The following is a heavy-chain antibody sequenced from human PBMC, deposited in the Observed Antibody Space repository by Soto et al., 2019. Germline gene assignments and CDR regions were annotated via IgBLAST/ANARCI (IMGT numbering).Heavy chain of an antibody. D-gene: IGHD2-21*01. CDR3: AIPESGDFHY. V-gene: IGHV4-30-2*06. CDR1: GGSSSAAGDS. J-gene: IGHJ4*02. Sequence: SETLSLTCAVSGGSSSAAGDSWSWIRQSPGGGLEWIGYIYHSGTFLYNPSLKTRLTISLDRSNNQFSQTLNSVTAADAAMYYCAIPESGDFHYWGQGTLVSVSA. CDR2: IYHSGTF.